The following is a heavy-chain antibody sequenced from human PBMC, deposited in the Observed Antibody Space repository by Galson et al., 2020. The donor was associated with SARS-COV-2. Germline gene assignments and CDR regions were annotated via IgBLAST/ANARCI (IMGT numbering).Heavy chain of an antibody. CDR3: ARIAGYSSGWYREGEALDI. J-gene: IGHJ3*02. Sequence: SETLSLTCAVSGYSISSGYYWGWIRQPPGKGLEWIGSIYHSGSTWYYPSLRSRVTISVDTSKNQFSLKLSSVTAADTAVYYCARIAGYSSGWYREGEALDIWGRGTMVTVSS. CDR2: IYHSGST. V-gene: IGHV4-38-2*01. D-gene: IGHD6-19*01. CDR1: GYSISSGYY.